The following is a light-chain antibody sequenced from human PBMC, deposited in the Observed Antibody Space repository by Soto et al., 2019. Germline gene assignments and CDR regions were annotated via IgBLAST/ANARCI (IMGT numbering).Light chain of an antibody. CDR2: GAS. CDR3: HQYGSSPYT. CDR1: QSVPTDY. V-gene: IGKV3-20*01. Sequence: DIVLTQSPGTLSLSPGERATLSCRASQSVPTDYLAWYQQKPGQAPRLLLYGASNRATGIPDRFSGSGSGTDFTLIISRLEPEDFAVYACHQYGSSPYTFGQGTKVEF. J-gene: IGKJ2*01.